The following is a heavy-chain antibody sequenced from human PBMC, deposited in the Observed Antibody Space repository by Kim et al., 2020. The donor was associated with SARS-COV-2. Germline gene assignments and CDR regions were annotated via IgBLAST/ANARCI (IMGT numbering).Heavy chain of an antibody. CDR1: GFTFSSYA. Sequence: GGSLRLSCAASGFTFSSYAMSWVRQAPGKGLEWVSAISGSGGSTYYADSVKGRFTISRDNSKNTLYLQMNSLRAEDTAVYYCAKDFDCSNYYYYGMDVWGAGTTVSVSS. V-gene: IGHV3-23*01. D-gene: IGHD2-2*01. J-gene: IGHJ6*04. CDR2: ISGSGGST. CDR3: AKDFDCSNYYYYGMDV.